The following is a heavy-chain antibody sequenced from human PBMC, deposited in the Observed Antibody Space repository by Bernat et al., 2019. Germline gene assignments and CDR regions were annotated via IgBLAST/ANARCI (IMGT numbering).Heavy chain of an antibody. V-gene: IGHV4-30-4*01. CDR1: GGSISSGDYY. J-gene: IGHJ4*02. Sequence: QVQLQESGPGLVKPSQTLSLTCTVSGGSISSGDYYWSWIRQPPGKGLEWIGYIYYSGSTYYNPSLKSRVTISVDTSKNQCSLKLSSVTAADTAVYYCARAQDYDFWSGYFYGYYFDYWGQGTLVTVSS. D-gene: IGHD3-3*01. CDR3: ARAQDYDFWSGYFYGYYFDY. CDR2: IYYSGST.